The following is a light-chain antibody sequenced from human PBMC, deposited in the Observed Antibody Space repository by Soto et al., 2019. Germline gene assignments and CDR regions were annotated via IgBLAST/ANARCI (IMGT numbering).Light chain of an antibody. J-gene: IGKJ1*01. CDR3: QQFDGSLWT. CDR1: QSVTSTH. V-gene: IGKV3-20*01. CDR2: DAS. Sequence: EIVLTQSPGTLSLSAGERATLSCRASQSVTSTHLAWYQQKPGQAPRLLIYDASTRATGIPDRFSGSGSGTDFTLTISRLEPEDFAVYCCQQFDGSLWTFGPGTKV.